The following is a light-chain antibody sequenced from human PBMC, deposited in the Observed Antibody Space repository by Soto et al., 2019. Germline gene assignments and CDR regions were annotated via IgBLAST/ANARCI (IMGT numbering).Light chain of an antibody. CDR1: QSVLYSSNNKNY. V-gene: IGKV4-1*01. Sequence: DIVMTQSPXSLAVSLGERATINCKSSQSVLYSSNNKNYLAWYQQKPGQPPKLLIYWASIRESGVPDRFSGSGSGKDFSLTISSLQAEDVAVYYCQQYYSTPWTFGQGTKVEIK. J-gene: IGKJ1*01. CDR3: QQYYSTPWT. CDR2: WAS.